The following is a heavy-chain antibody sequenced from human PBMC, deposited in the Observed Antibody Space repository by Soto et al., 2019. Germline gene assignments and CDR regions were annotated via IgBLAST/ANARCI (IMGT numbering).Heavy chain of an antibody. V-gene: IGHV4-59*01. Sequence: SETLSLTCTVSGGSISSYYWSWIRQPPGKGLEWIGYIYYSGSTNYNPSLKSRVTISVDTSKNQFSLKLSSVTAADTAVYYCARVGLRDYYGSGSYYRHRYYYMDVWGKGTTVTVSS. D-gene: IGHD3-10*01. CDR2: IYYSGST. J-gene: IGHJ6*03. CDR3: ARVGLRDYYGSGSYYRHRYYYMDV. CDR1: GGSISSYY.